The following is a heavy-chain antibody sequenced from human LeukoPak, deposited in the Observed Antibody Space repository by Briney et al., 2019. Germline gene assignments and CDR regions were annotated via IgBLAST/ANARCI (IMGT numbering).Heavy chain of an antibody. V-gene: IGHV4-34*01. D-gene: IGHD6-6*01. CDR1: GGSFSGYY. Sequence: PSETLSLTCAVYGGSFSGYYWSWIRQPPGKGLEWIGSIYYSGSTYYNPSLKSRVTISVDTSKNQFSLKLSSVTAADTAVYYCARHVGSIAARPDHFDYWGQGTLVTVSS. J-gene: IGHJ4*02. CDR3: ARHVGSIAARPDHFDY. CDR2: IYYSGST.